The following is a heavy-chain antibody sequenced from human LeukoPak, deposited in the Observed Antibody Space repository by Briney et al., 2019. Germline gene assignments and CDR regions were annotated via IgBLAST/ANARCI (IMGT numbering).Heavy chain of an antibody. CDR2: ISGSGGST. CDR3: AKDGHYYYYYMDV. Sequence: GGSLRLSCAASGFTFSSYAMSWVRQAPGKGLEWVSAISGSGGSTYYEDSVKGRFTISRDNSKNTLYLQMNSLRAEDTAVYYCAKDGHYYYYYMDVWGKGTTVTVSS. CDR1: GFTFSSYA. J-gene: IGHJ6*03. V-gene: IGHV3-23*01. D-gene: IGHD3/OR15-3a*01.